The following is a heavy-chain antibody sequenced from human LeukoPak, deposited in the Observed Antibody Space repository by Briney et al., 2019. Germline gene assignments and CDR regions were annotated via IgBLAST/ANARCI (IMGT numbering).Heavy chain of an antibody. V-gene: IGHV4-38-2*02. D-gene: IGHD3-9*01. J-gene: IGHJ3*02. CDR1: GYSISSGYY. CDR3: ARLDDLVIHAFDI. Sequence: SETLSLTCTVSGYSISSGYYWGWIRQPPGKGLEWIGSIYHSGSTYYNPSLKSRVTISVDTSKNQFSLKLSSVTAADTAVYYCARLDDLVIHAFDIWGQGTMVTVSS. CDR2: IYHSGST.